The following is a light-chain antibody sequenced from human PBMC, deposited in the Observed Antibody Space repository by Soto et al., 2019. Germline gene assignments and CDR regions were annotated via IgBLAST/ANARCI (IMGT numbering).Light chain of an antibody. CDR3: QQYDNLPST. CDR1: QSITTW. V-gene: IGKV1-33*01. Sequence: DIQMTQSPSTVSAYVGYSFTITCRASQSITTWLAWYQQRPGKAPKLLIYDASNLETGVPSRFSGSGSGTDFTFTISSLQPEDIATYYCQQYDNLPSTFGQGTRREIK. CDR2: DAS. J-gene: IGKJ5*01.